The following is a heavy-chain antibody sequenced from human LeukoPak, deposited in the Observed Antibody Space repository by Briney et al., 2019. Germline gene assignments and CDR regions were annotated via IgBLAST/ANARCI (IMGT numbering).Heavy chain of an antibody. D-gene: IGHD1-26*01. CDR1: GFTFSSYG. Sequence: PGRSPRLSCAASGFTFSSYGMHWVRQAPGKGLEWVAVISYDGSNKYYADSVKGRFTISRDNSKSTLYLQMNSLRAEDTAVYYCAKVGGSSENDAFDIWGQGTMVTVSS. CDR3: AKVGGSSENDAFDI. V-gene: IGHV3-30*18. J-gene: IGHJ3*02. CDR2: ISYDGSNK.